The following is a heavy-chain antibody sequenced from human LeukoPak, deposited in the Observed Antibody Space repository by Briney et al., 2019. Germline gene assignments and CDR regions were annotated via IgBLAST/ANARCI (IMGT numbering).Heavy chain of an antibody. V-gene: IGHV1-46*01. J-gene: IGHJ4*02. D-gene: IGHD4-23*01. CDR1: ENTFTNYY. CDR2: INPNGDRT. Sequence: ASVKVSCKASENTFTNYYMHWVRQAPGQGLEWLGIINPNGDRTNYAQTFQGRVTMTRDTSTTTVYMELSSLRSEDTAVYYCARDMSTRVTPISYAFDVWGQGTLVTVSS. CDR3: ARDMSTRVTPISYAFDV.